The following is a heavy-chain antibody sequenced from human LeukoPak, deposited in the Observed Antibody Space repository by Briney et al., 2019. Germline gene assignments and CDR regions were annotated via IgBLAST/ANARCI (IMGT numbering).Heavy chain of an antibody. CDR1: GGSISSGSYY. CDR3: AREVIAVAGTGNFDY. CDR2: IYSSGST. V-gene: IGHV4-61*02. D-gene: IGHD6-19*01. J-gene: IGHJ4*02. Sequence: SSETLSLTCTVSGGSISSGSYYWSWIRQPAGKGLEWIGGIYSSGSTNYNPSLKCRVTISVDTSKNQFSLKLSSVTAADTAVYYCAREVIAVAGTGNFDYWGQGTLVTVSS.